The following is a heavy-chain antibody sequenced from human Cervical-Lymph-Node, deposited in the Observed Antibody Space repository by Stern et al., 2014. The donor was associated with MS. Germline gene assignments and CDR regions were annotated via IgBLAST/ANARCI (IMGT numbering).Heavy chain of an antibody. CDR3: ATPSPSLY. CDR1: GFPLSNLS. CDR2: ISCSSCAI. Sequence: EVQLVESGGALVQPGGSLRLSCVASGFPLSNLSMNWVRQAPGQGLECLSYISCSSCAIHYADSVKGRFTISRDNAKNSLYLQLNSLRVDDTAVYYCATPSPSLYWGQGTLVTVSS. J-gene: IGHJ4*02. V-gene: IGHV3-48*01.